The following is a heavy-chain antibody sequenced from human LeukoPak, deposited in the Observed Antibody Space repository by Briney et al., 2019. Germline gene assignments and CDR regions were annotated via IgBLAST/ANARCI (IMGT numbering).Heavy chain of an antibody. D-gene: IGHD2-2*01. CDR3: ARTPIVVVPMYYYYYGMDV. V-gene: IGHV4-59*01. CDR1: GGSIGSYY. CDR2: IYYSGST. J-gene: IGHJ6*02. Sequence: SETLSLTCTVSGGSIGSYYWSWIRQPPGKGLEWIGYIYYSGSTNYNPSLKSRVTISVDTSKNQFSLKLSSVTAADTAVYYCARTPIVVVPMYYYYYGMDVWGQGTTVTVSS.